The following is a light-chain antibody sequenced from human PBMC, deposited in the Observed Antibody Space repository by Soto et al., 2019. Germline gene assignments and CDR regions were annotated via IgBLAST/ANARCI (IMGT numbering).Light chain of an antibody. CDR2: EVS. Sequence: QYALTQPPSASGSPGQSVTISCTGTSSDIGGYTYVSWYQHHPGKAPKLMIYEVSKRPSGVPDRFSGSKSGNTASLTVSGLQAEDEADYYCTSYAGSNSYVLGTGTKVTVL. V-gene: IGLV2-8*01. CDR1: SSDIGGYTY. CDR3: TSYAGSNSYV. J-gene: IGLJ1*01.